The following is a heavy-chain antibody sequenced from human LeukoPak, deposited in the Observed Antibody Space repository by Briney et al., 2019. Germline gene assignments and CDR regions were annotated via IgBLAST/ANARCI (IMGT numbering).Heavy chain of an antibody. Sequence: PGGSLRLSCAASGFTFSSYSMNWVRQAPGKGLEWVSSISSSSSYIYYADSVKGRFTISRDNAKNSLYLQMNSLRAEDTAVYYWARDPSSGSYYVGFFYYYYMDVWGKGTTVTVSS. CDR1: GFTFSSYS. D-gene: IGHD1-26*01. CDR3: ARDPSSGSYYVGFFYYYYMDV. CDR2: ISSSSSYI. V-gene: IGHV3-21*01. J-gene: IGHJ6*03.